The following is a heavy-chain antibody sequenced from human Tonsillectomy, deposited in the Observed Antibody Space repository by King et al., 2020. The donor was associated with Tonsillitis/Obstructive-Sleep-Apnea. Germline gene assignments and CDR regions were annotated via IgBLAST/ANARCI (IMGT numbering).Heavy chain of an antibody. D-gene: IGHD4-23*01. V-gene: IGHV3-21*01. CDR2: ISSSSSYI. CDR3: ARGGAAVVSGVDY. J-gene: IGHJ4*02. Sequence: VQLVESGGGLVKPGGSLRLSCAASGFTFRSYSMNWVRHAPGRGLEWVSSISSSSSYIYYADSVKGRFTIPRDNAKNSLYLQMDSLRAEDTAVYYCARGGAAVVSGVDYWGQGALVTVSS. CDR1: GFTFRSYS.